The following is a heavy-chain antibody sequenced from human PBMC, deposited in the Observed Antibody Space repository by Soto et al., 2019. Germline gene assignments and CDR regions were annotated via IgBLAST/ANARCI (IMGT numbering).Heavy chain of an antibody. CDR2: INPATGAA. CDR3: ARGGGVGVAGSAAFDM. J-gene: IGHJ3*02. D-gene: IGHD3-3*01. V-gene: IGHV1-2*02. CDR1: GYPVTAYY. Sequence: QLHLVQSGAVVKKPGASVTVSCSASGYPVTAYYMHWVRQAPGRGLEWMGGINPATGAAKYTQTFRGRAPVTRDTPTSTVFMELSGLTSGHTAVFYCARGGGVGVAGSAAFDMWGQGTLVTVSS.